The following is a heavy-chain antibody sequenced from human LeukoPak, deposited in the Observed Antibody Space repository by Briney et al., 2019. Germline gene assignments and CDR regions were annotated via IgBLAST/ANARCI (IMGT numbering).Heavy chain of an antibody. V-gene: IGHV1-2*02. CDR2: INPNNGGT. Sequence: ASVWVSCKASGYTFDDEYIHWVRQAPGLGLEWMGWINPNNGGTNYAQRFQGRVTMTRDTSISTAYMELRWLTSDDSAVYYCARRVQKLVGTNWFDPWGQGTLVTVSS. CDR1: GYTFDDEY. J-gene: IGHJ5*02. CDR3: ARRVQKLVGTNWFDP. D-gene: IGHD6-13*01.